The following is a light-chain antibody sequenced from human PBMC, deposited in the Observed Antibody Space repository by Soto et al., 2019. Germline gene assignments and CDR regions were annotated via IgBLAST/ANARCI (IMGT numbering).Light chain of an antibody. V-gene: IGKV1-16*01. J-gene: IGKJ1*01. CDR3: QQYSTSQWT. Sequence: IQMTQSPSSLSASVGDRVTMTCRASQGIRKYLSWYQQKPGKAPQILIYSSSSLQSGVPSRFSGSGSGRDLTPPISSLQHDDFATSYCQQYSTSQWTFGQGTKVDIK. CDR2: SSS. CDR1: QGIRKY.